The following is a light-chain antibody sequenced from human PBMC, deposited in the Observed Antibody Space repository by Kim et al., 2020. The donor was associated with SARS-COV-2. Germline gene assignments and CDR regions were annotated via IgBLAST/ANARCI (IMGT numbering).Light chain of an antibody. Sequence: LSPGERATLSCRASHSVNSSYLAWYQQKLGQAPSLLIFAASSRATGMPDRFSGSGSGTDFTLTISRLEPEDFAVYYCQQYGSSPYTFGQGTKLEI. J-gene: IGKJ2*01. V-gene: IGKV3-20*01. CDR1: HSVNSSY. CDR2: AAS. CDR3: QQYGSSPYT.